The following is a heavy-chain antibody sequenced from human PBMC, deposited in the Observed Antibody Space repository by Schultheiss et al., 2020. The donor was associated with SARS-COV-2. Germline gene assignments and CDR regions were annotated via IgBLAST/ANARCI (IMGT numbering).Heavy chain of an antibody. CDR1: GFTLSTYA. D-gene: IGHD4-23*01. V-gene: IGHV3-21*01. J-gene: IGHJ4*02. Sequence: GESLKISCVASGFTLSTYAMSWVRQAPGKGLEWVSSISSSSSYIYYADSVKGRFTISKDNSKNTLYLQMNSLRAEDTAVYYCARDPGSELRRNNYFDYWGQGTLVTVSS. CDR2: ISSSSSYI. CDR3: ARDPGSELRRNNYFDY.